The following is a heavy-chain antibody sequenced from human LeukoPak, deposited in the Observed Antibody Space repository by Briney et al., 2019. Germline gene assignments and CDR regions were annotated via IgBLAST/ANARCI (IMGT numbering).Heavy chain of an antibody. CDR2: MNPNSSNT. CDR1: GYTFTSYD. D-gene: IGHD1-26*01. V-gene: IGHV1-8*01. CDR3: ARGSTPWELLRSSTEYFDY. J-gene: IGHJ4*02. Sequence: ASVKVSCKASGYTFTSYDINWVRQATGQGLEWMGWMNPNSSNTGYAQKFQGRVTMTRNTSISTAYMELSSLRSEDTAMYYCARGSTPWELLRSSTEYFDYWGQGTLVTVSS.